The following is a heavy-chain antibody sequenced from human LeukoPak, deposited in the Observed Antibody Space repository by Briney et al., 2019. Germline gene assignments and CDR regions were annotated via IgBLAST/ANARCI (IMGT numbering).Heavy chain of an antibody. V-gene: IGHV4-59*08. J-gene: IGHJ5*02. Sequence: SETLSLTCTVSGGSINSYYWSWVRQPPGKGLEWIGYIYYSGSTYYNPSHRSRVTISLDTSKNQFSLKLSSVTAADTAVYYCARQSSLNWFDPWGQGTLVTVSS. CDR1: GGSINSYY. CDR2: IYYSGST. CDR3: ARQSSLNWFDP.